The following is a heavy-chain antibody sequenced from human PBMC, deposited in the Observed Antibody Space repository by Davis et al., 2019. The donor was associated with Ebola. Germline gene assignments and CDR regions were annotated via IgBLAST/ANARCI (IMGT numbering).Heavy chain of an antibody. J-gene: IGHJ4*02. D-gene: IGHD6-13*01. CDR3: ARTSSSWYVDY. CDR2: MWDDGSNK. V-gene: IGHV3-33*01. CDR1: GFIFSRYG. Sequence: GESLKISCAASGFIFSRYGMHWVRQAPGKGLEWMAVMWDDGSNKYYADSVKGRFTISRDNSKNTLYLQMNSLRAEDTAVYYCARTSSSWYVDYWGQGTLVTVSS.